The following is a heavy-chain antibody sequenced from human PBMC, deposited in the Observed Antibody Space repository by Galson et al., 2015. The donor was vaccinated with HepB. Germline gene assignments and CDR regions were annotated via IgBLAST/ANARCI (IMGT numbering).Heavy chain of an antibody. Sequence: SLRLSCAASGFTFSDHYMDWVRQAPGKGLEWVGRTRNKANSYTTEYAASVKGRFTISRDDSKNSLYLQMNSLKTEDTAVYYCAKLASPGIAAAVTIPSCFDPWGQGTLVTVSS. CDR1: GFTFSDHY. CDR2: TRNKANSYTT. D-gene: IGHD6-13*01. CDR3: AKLASPGIAAAVTIPSCFDP. J-gene: IGHJ5*02. V-gene: IGHV3-72*01.